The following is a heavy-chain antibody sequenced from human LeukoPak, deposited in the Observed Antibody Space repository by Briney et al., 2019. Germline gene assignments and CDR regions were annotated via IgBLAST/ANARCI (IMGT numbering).Heavy chain of an antibody. V-gene: IGHV3-23*03. CDR1: RFTFSSYA. J-gene: IGHJ4*02. CDR3: ARGVEPLAANTLAY. Sequence: PGGSLRLSCAASRFTFSSYAMNWVRQAPGKGLEWVSVLYSDGNTKYADSVQGRFTISRDNSKNTLYLEMNSLSPDDTAVYYCARGVEPLAANTLAYWGQGTLVTVSS. D-gene: IGHD1-14*01. CDR2: LYSDGNT.